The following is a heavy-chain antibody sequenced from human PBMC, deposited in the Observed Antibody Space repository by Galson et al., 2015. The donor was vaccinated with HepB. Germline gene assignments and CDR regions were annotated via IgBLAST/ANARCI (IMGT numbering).Heavy chain of an antibody. D-gene: IGHD2-2*02. V-gene: IGHV3-30*03. CDR2: ISDDGSKY. CDR3: ASMAVVVPAAIPSRYFQH. Sequence: SLRLSCAASGFTFSSHGMHWVRQAPGKGLEWVALISDDGSKYSYADSVKGRFTISRDNSKNTVYQQMNSLRDEDTAVYYCASMAVVVPAAIPSRYFQHWGQGTLVTVSS. J-gene: IGHJ1*01. CDR1: GFTFSSHG.